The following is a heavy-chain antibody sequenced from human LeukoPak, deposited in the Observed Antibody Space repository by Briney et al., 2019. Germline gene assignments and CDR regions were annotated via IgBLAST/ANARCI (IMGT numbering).Heavy chain of an antibody. J-gene: IGHJ4*02. CDR2: MNSDGTTV. V-gene: IGHV3-74*01. CDR3: ARGGNYYLDY. D-gene: IGHD5-24*01. CDR1: GFTFRTSW. Sequence: GGSLRLSCAVSGFTFRTSWMHWVRHAPGGGRVWVSRMNSDGTTVNYADSVKGRFTMSRDNAKNTLYLQMNSLRAEDTAVYYCARGGNYYLDYWGQGTLATVSS.